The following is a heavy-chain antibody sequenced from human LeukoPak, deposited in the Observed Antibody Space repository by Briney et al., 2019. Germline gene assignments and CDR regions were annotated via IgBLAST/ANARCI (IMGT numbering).Heavy chain of an antibody. CDR1: GFTFSSYA. CDR3: ARGSKYQLLTFDY. J-gene: IGHJ4*02. D-gene: IGHD2-2*01. CDR2: ISYDGSNK. Sequence: GRSLRLSCAASGFTFSSYAMHWVRQAPGKGLEWVAVISYDGSNKNYADSVKGRFTISRDNSKNTLYLQMNSLRAEDTAVYYCARGSKYQLLTFDYWGQGTLVTVSS. V-gene: IGHV3-30*14.